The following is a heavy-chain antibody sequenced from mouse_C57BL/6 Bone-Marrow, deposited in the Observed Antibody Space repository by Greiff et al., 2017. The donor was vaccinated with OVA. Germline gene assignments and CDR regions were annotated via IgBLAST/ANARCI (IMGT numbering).Heavy chain of an antibody. V-gene: IGHV3-6*01. D-gene: IGHD2-4*01. CDR3: ARGDYDPAWFAY. CDR1: GYSITSGYY. J-gene: IGHJ3*01. Sequence: EVKLVESGPGLVKPSQSLSLTCSVTGYSITSGYYWNWIRQSPGNQLEWMGYISYDGSNNYNPSLKNRISLTRDTSKNQFFLQLNSVTTEDAATYYCARGDYDPAWFAYWGRGTVVTVSA. CDR2: ISYDGSN.